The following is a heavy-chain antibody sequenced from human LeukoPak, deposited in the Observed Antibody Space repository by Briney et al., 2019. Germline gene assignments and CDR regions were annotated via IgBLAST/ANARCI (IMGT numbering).Heavy chain of an antibody. CDR2: INPNSGGT. D-gene: IGHD6-19*01. CDR1: GYTFTGYY. J-gene: IGHJ3*02. V-gene: IGHV1-2*04. Sequence: ASVKVSCKASGYTFTGYYMHWVRQAPGQGLEWMGWINPNSGGTNYAQKFQGWVTMTRDTSISTAYMELSRLRSDDTAVYYCARERALAVADAGAFDIWGQGTMVTVSS. CDR3: ARERALAVADAGAFDI.